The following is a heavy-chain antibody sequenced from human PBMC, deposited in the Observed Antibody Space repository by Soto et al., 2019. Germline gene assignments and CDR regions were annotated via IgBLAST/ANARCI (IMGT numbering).Heavy chain of an antibody. CDR1: GFTFSSYA. Sequence: EVQLLESGGGLVQPGGSLRLSCAASGFTFSSYAMNWVRQAPGKGLEWVSVISGSDGSTYYADSVKGRFTISRDNSKNTLYLQMNSLRAEDTAVYYCAKRGIGTYFDYWGQGTLVTVSS. CDR2: ISGSDGST. V-gene: IGHV3-23*01. CDR3: AKRGIGTYFDY. J-gene: IGHJ4*02. D-gene: IGHD1-26*01.